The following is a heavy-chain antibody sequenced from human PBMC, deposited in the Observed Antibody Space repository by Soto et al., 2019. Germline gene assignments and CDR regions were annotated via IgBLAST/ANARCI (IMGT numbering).Heavy chain of an antibody. Sequence: PSETLSLTCAVSGYSISSGYYLGWIRQPPGKGLEWIGSIYHSGSTYYNPSLKSRVTISVDTSKNQLSLKLSSVTAADTAVYYCARVAPYYYDSSGYFPFDYWGQGTLVTVSS. CDR3: ARVAPYYYDSSGYFPFDY. CDR2: IYHSGST. J-gene: IGHJ4*02. CDR1: GYSISSGYY. V-gene: IGHV4-38-2*01. D-gene: IGHD3-22*01.